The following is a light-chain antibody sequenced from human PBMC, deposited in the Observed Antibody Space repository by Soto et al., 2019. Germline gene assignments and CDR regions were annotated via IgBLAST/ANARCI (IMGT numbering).Light chain of an antibody. CDR3: QQSYSTPWT. V-gene: IGKV1-39*01. J-gene: IGKJ1*01. Sequence: DIQMTQSPSSLSASVGDRVTITCRASQSISRYLNWYQHKTGKAPKLLIYAASSLQSGVPSRFSGSGSGTNFTLTISSLQPEDFATYYCQQSYSTPWTFGQGTKVDIK. CDR2: AAS. CDR1: QSISRY.